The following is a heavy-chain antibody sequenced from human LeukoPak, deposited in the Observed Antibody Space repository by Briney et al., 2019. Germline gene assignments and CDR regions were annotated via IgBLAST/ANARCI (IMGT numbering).Heavy chain of an antibody. V-gene: IGHV3-30*01. J-gene: IGHJ5*02. CDR2: ISYDGSNK. CDR1: GFTFSSYA. CDR3: ARDRVWVLEWLLATTQGFDP. Sequence: GRSQRLSCAASGFTFSSYAMHWVRQAPGKGLEWVAVISYDGSNKYYADSVKGRFTISRDNSKNTLYLQMNSLRAEDTAVYYCARDRVWVLEWLLATTQGFDPWGQGTLVTVSS. D-gene: IGHD3-3*01.